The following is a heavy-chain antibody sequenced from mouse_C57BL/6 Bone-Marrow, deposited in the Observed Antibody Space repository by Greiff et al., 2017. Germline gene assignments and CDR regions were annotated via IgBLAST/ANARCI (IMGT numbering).Heavy chain of an antibody. Sequence: QVQLQQPGAELVMPGASVKLSCKASGYTFTSYWMHWVKQRPGQGLEWIGEIDPSDSYTNYNQKFKGKSTLTVDKSSSTAYMQRSSLTSEDSAVYYCARVNYYYGSSYVPHYYAMDYWGQGTSVTVSS. V-gene: IGHV1-69*01. CDR2: IDPSDSYT. CDR3: ARVNYYYGSSYVPHYYAMDY. D-gene: IGHD1-1*01. CDR1: GYTFTSYW. J-gene: IGHJ4*01.